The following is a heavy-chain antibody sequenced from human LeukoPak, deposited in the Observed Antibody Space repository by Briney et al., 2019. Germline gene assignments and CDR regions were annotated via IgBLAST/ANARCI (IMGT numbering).Heavy chain of an antibody. CDR2: IKQDGSEK. CDR3: ARGTYYGDFHHWFDP. Sequence: PGGSLRLSCAASGFTFSSYAMSWVRQAPGKGLEWVANIKQDGSEKYYVDSVKGRFTISRDNAKNSLYLQMNSLRAEDTAVYYCARGTYYGDFHHWFDPWGQGTLVTVSS. J-gene: IGHJ5*02. CDR1: GFTFSSYA. D-gene: IGHD4-17*01. V-gene: IGHV3-7*01.